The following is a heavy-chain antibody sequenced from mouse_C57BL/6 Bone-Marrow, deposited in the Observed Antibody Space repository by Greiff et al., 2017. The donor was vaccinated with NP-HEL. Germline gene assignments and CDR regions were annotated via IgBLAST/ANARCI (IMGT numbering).Heavy chain of an antibody. J-gene: IGHJ2*01. CDR3: ARERDYYGSRRGFDY. V-gene: IGHV5-17*01. D-gene: IGHD1-1*01. Sequence: EVKLVESGGGLVKPGGSLKLSCAASGFTFSDYGMHWVRQAPEKGLEWVAYISSGSSTIYYADTVTGRFTISRDNAKNTLFLQMTSLRSEDTAMYYCARERDYYGSRRGFDYWGQGTTLTVSS. CDR2: ISSGSSTI. CDR1: GFTFSDYG.